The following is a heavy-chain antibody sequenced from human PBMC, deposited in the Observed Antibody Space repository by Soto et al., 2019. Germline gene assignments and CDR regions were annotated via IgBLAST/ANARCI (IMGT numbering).Heavy chain of an antibody. J-gene: IGHJ5*02. CDR2: IYYSEST. Sequence: PSETLSLTCTVSGGSISSYYWSWIRQPPGKGLEWIGYIYYSESTNYNPSLKSRVIISVDTSKNQFSLRLSSVTAADTAVYYCVIAYYDTSGYSLDPWGPGTLVNVFS. D-gene: IGHD3-22*01. CDR1: GGSISSYY. CDR3: VIAYYDTSGYSLDP. V-gene: IGHV4-59*01.